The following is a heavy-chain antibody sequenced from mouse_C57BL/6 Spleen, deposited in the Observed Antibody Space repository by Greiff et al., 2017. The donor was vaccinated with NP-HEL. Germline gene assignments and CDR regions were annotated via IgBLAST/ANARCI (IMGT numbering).Heavy chain of an antibody. J-gene: IGHJ3*01. CDR1: GYTLPDYN. Sequence: VQPQQSGPELVKPGASVKMSCKASGYTLPDYNMHWVKQSHGKSLEWIGYIYTNNGGTSYNQKFKGKATFTVNKASSPAYIELRSLTSEDSAVYYCAIYSDYDWFAYWGQGTLVTVS. V-gene: IGHV1-22*01. D-gene: IGHD2-4*01. CDR3: AIYSDYDWFAY. CDR2: IYTNNGGT.